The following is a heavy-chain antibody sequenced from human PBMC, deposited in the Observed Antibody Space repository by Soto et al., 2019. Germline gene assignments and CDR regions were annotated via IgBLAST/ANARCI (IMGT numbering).Heavy chain of an antibody. CDR3: AREHWELPYYYYGMDV. D-gene: IGHD1-26*01. J-gene: IGHJ6*02. V-gene: IGHV4-4*07. CDR2: FYTSGST. Sequence: PSETLSRTCTVPGGAISIDYGSWIRLPAGKGLEWIGRFYTSGSTNYNPSLKSRVTMSEDTSKNQFSLKLSSVTAADTAVYYCAREHWELPYYYYGMDVWGQGTTVTVSS. CDR1: GGAISIDY.